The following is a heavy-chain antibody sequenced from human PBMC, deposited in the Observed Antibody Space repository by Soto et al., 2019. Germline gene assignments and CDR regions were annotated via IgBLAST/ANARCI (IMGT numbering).Heavy chain of an antibody. J-gene: IGHJ4*02. Sequence: NPSETLSLTCTVSGGSISSGGYYWSWIRQHPGKGLEWIGYIYYSGSTYYNPSLKSRVTISVDTSKNQFSLKLSSVTAADTAVYYCARFGDELEFDYWGQGTLVTVSS. V-gene: IGHV4-31*03. CDR2: IYYSGST. D-gene: IGHD1-1*01. CDR1: GGSISSGGYY. CDR3: ARFGDELEFDY.